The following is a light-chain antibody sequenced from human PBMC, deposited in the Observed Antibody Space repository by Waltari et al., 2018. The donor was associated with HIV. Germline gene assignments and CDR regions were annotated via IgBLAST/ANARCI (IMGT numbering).Light chain of an antibody. CDR2: EVT. J-gene: IGLJ2*01. Sequence: QSALTQPPSASGSLGQSVTISCTGSSSDLGAYDFVSWFQQHPHSPPKLLLYEVTRRAGTVPDRFSGYQSGNTAFRTVAGRQPDDEATYFCSSYGDSLKVLFGGGTNVTVL. CDR1: SSDLGAYDF. CDR3: SSYGDSLKVL. V-gene: IGLV2-8*01.